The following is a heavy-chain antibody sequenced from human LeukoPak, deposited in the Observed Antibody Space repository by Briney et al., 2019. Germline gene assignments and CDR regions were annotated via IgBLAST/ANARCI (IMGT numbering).Heavy chain of an antibody. CDR3: AREHPTSYDILTGYQYYFDY. D-gene: IGHD3-9*01. J-gene: IGHJ4*02. V-gene: IGHV3-66*01. Sequence: GGSLRLSCAASGFTFSSYAMSWVRQAPGKGLEWVSVIYSGGSTYYADSVKGRFTISRDNSKNTLYLQMNSLRAEDTAVYYCAREHPTSYDILTGYQYYFDYWGQGTLVTVSS. CDR1: GFTFSSYA. CDR2: IYSGGST.